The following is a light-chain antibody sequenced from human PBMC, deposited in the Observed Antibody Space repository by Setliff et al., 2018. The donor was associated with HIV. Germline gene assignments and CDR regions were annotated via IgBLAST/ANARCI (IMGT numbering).Light chain of an antibody. CDR3: SSYTYISTPV. J-gene: IGLJ1*01. V-gene: IGLV2-14*01. Sequence: SVLPQPASVSGSPGQSITVSCTGTSSDVGAYNFVSWFQQYPGKAPKLMIYEVSNRPSGVSNRFSGSKSGNTASLTISGLQAEDEADYYCSSYTYISTPVFGSGTKVTV. CDR2: EVS. CDR1: SSDVGAYNF.